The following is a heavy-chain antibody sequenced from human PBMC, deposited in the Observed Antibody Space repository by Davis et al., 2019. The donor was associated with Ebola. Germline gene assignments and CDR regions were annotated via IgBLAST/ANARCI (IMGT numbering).Heavy chain of an antibody. D-gene: IGHD3-22*01. CDR3: ARDPYYYDGSGYYYAGWFDP. V-gene: IGHV3-23*01. CDR2: ISGSGSGT. J-gene: IGHJ5*02. CDR1: GLPFGSYA. Sequence: GGSLRLSCPASGLPFGSYAMSWVRQAPGKGLEWVSSISGSGSGTSNADSVKGRFTISRDNSKNTLYRQMNGLRVEDTAVYYCARDPYYYDGSGYYYAGWFDPWGQGTLVTVSA.